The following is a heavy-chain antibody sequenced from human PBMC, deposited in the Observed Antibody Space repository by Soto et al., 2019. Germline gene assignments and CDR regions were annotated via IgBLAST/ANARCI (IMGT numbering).Heavy chain of an antibody. CDR1: GYSFTSYG. CDR2: ISGHNGNT. V-gene: IGHV1-18*04. D-gene: IGHD3-22*01. CDR3: ARHRFNYYDDTIYYYFDY. Sequence: ASVKVSCKASGYSFTSYGISWVRQAPGQGPEWMGWISGHNGNTNHPQSLQGRATITTDTSRNTAYMELRSLRSDDTAVYYCARHRFNYYDDTIYYYFDYWGQGTLVTVSS. J-gene: IGHJ4*02.